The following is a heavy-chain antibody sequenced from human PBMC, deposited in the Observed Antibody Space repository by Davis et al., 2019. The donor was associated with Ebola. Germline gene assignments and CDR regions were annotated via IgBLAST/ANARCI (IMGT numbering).Heavy chain of an antibody. Sequence: SETLSLTCTVSGGSISSYYWSWIRQPPGKGLERIGYIYYSGSTNYNPSLKSRVTISVDTSKNQFSLKLSSVTAADTAVYYCARPHYYYGMDVWGQGTTVTVSS. CDR3: ARPHYYYGMDV. V-gene: IGHV4-59*08. CDR2: IYYSGST. CDR1: GGSISSYY. J-gene: IGHJ6*02.